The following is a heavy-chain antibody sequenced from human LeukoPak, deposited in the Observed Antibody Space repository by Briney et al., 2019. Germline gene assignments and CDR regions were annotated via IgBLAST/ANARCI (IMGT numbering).Heavy chain of an antibody. V-gene: IGHV3-48*03. Sequence: GGSLRLSCAASGFTLSSYEMNWVRQAPGKGLEWVSYISSSGSTTYYADSVKGRITISRDNAKNSVYLQMNSLRAEDTAVYYCASEHSGNYYRPFDYWGQGTLVTVSS. CDR2: ISSSGSTT. D-gene: IGHD1-26*01. J-gene: IGHJ4*02. CDR3: ASEHSGNYYRPFDY. CDR1: GFTLSSYE.